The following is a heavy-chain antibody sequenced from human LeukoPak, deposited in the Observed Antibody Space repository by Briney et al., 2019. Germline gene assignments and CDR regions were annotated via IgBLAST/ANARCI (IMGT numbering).Heavy chain of an antibody. V-gene: IGHV1-58*02. CDR3: AAAPLYSSSWYSLRYYMDV. D-gene: IGHD6-13*01. Sequence: SVKVSCKASGFTFTSSAMQWVRQARGQRLEWIGWIVVGSGNTNYAQKFQERVTITRDMSTSTAYMELSSLRSEDTAVYYCAAAPLYSSSWYSLRYYMDVWGKGTTVTVSS. J-gene: IGHJ6*03. CDR2: IVVGSGNT. CDR1: GFTFTSSA.